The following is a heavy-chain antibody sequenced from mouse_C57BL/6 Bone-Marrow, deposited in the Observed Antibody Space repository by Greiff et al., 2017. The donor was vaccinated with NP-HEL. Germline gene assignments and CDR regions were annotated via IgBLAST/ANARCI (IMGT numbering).Heavy chain of an antibody. D-gene: IGHD2-3*01. Sequence: VNVVESGAELVRPGASVTLSCKASGYTFTDYEMHWVKQTPVHGLKWIGAIDPETGGTAYNQKFKGKAILTADKSSSTAYMELRSLTSEDSAVYYCTMRWLLFFFAYWGQGTLVTVSA. CDR3: TMRWLLFFFAY. V-gene: IGHV1-15*01. CDR2: IDPETGGT. J-gene: IGHJ3*01. CDR1: GYTFTDYE.